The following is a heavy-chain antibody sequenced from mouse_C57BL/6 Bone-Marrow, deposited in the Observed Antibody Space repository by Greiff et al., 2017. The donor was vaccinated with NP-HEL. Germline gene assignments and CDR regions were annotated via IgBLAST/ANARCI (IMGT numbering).Heavy chain of an antibody. V-gene: IGHV1-81*01. CDR1: GYTFTSYG. D-gene: IGHD1-1*01. Sequence: VQLQQSGAELARPGASVKLSCKASGYTFTSYGISWVKQRTGQGLEWIGEIYPRSGNTYYNEKFKGKATLTADKSSSTAYMELRSLTSEDSAVYFCARGPLYYYGSSRCAYWGQGTLVTVSA. CDR2: IYPRSGNT. J-gene: IGHJ3*01. CDR3: ARGPLYYYGSSRCAY.